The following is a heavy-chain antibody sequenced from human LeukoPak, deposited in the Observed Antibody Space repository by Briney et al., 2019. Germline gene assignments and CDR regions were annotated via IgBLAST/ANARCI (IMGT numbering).Heavy chain of an antibody. J-gene: IGHJ4*02. Sequence: SETLSLTCTVSGGSISSYYWSWIRQPAGKGLEWIGRIYTSGSTNYNPSLKSRVTMSVDTSKNQFSLKLSSVTAADTAVYYCARAYCGGDCYTVNYFDYWGQGTLVTVSS. CDR1: GGSISSYY. CDR3: ARAYCGGDCYTVNYFDY. D-gene: IGHD2-21*02. V-gene: IGHV4-4*07. CDR2: IYTSGST.